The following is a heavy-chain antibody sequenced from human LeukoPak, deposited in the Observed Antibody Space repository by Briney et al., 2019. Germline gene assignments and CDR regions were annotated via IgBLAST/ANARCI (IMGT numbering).Heavy chain of an antibody. CDR1: GFTFSNYA. CDR2: ISGSGSST. CDR3: GKDPVGAISGAIDY. D-gene: IGHD1-26*01. Sequence: PGGSLRLSCAASGFTFSNYAMTWVRQAPGKGLEWVSGISGSGSSTYYADSVKGRFTLSRDYPKNTLCLQMNSLRAEDTAVYYCGKDPVGAISGAIDYWGQGTLVTVSS. V-gene: IGHV3-23*01. J-gene: IGHJ4*02.